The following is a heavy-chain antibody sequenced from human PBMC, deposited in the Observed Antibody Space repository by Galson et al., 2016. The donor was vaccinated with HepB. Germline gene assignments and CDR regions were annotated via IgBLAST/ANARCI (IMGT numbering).Heavy chain of an antibody. CDR3: AKGRDYLLLEIDY. V-gene: IGHV3-30*18. Sequence: LRLSCAASGFTFSTYGMHWVRQAPGRGLEWVAITSYDGSNKHYADSVKGRFTISRDNSKNTLYLQMNSLRAEDTAVYYCAKGRDYLLLEIDYWGQGTLVTVSS. D-gene: IGHD1-1*01. CDR2: TSYDGSNK. CDR1: GFTFSTYG. J-gene: IGHJ4*02.